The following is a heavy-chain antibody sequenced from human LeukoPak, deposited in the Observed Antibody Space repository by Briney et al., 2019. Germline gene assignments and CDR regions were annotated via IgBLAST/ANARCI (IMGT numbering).Heavy chain of an antibody. CDR3: AKVGFSEMEWLLYSDH. D-gene: IGHD3-3*01. Sequence: PGGSLRLSCAASGFTFSSYSMNWVRQAPGKGLEWVSSISSSSSYIYYADSVKGRFTISRDNAKNSPYLQMNSLRAEDTAVYYCAKVGFSEMEWLLYSDHWGQGTLVTVTS. V-gene: IGHV3-21*04. J-gene: IGHJ4*02. CDR1: GFTFSSYS. CDR2: ISSSSSYI.